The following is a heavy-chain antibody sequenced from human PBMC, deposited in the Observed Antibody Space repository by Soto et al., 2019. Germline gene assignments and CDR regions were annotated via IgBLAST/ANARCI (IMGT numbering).Heavy chain of an antibody. V-gene: IGHV4-31*03. D-gene: IGHD3-16*01. CDR1: CGSISSGGYY. CDR2: IYYSGST. Sequence: SETLSLTCTLSCGSISSGGYYWSWIRQHPGKGPEWIGYIYYSGSTYYNPSLKSRVTISVDTSKNQFSLKLSSVTAADTPVYYCARVGGINWFDPWGQGTLVTVSS. J-gene: IGHJ5*02. CDR3: ARVGGINWFDP.